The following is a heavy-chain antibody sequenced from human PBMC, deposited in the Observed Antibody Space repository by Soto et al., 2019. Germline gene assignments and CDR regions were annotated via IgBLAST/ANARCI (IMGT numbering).Heavy chain of an antibody. CDR3: AGGGGPKHRGYCTNGVCPFDY. V-gene: IGHV1-69*13. J-gene: IGHJ4*02. CDR2: IIPIFGTA. D-gene: IGHD2-8*01. Sequence: SVKVSCKASGGTFSSYAISWVRQAPGQGLEWMGGIIPIFGTANYAQKFQGRVTITADESTSTAYMELSSLRSEDTAVYYCAGGGGPKHRGYCTNGVCPFDYWGQGTLVTV. CDR1: GGTFSSYA.